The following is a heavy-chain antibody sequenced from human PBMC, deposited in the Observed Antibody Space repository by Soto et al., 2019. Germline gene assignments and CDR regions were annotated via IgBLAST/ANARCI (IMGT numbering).Heavy chain of an antibody. CDR2: FIPIFGTA. V-gene: IGHV1-69*01. Sequence: QVQLVQSGAEVKKPGSSVKVSCKASGGTFSSYAISWVRQAPGQGLEWMGGFIPIFGTANYAQKFQGRGTVTANESTSTAGMELSSLRSEDTAVYYCARAWNIPGDFDYWGQGTLVTVSS. D-gene: IGHD1-1*01. CDR1: GGTFSSYA. J-gene: IGHJ4*02. CDR3: ARAWNIPGDFDY.